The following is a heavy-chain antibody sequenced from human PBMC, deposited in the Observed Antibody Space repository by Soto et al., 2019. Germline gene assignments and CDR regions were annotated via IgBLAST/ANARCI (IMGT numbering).Heavy chain of an antibody. V-gene: IGHV1-2*02. CDR3: AKSLLDEYSSSWRSAYYGMDV. D-gene: IGHD6-13*01. J-gene: IGHJ6*02. CDR2: INPNSGGT. Sequence: QVQLVQSGAELKKPGASVKVSCKASGFTFSAYYIYWVRQAPGHGLEWIGWINPNSGGTNNAQKLQGRVTMPRDTSTSTVYMELSALIPDDTAVYYCAKSLLDEYSSSWRSAYYGMDVWGQGTTVTVSS. CDR1: GFTFSAYY.